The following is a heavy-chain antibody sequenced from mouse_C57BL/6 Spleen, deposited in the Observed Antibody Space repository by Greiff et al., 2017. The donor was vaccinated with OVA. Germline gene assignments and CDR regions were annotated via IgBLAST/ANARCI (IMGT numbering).Heavy chain of an antibody. Sequence: VKLQESGAELVKPGASVKLSCKASGYTFTEYTIHWVKQRSGQGLEWIGWFYPGSGSIKYNEKFKDKATLTADKSSSTVYMELRRLTSEDSAVYFCAIHEDATGTKGNWYFDVWGTGTTVTVSS. D-gene: IGHD4-1*02. J-gene: IGHJ1*03. CDR2: FYPGSGSI. V-gene: IGHV1-62-2*01. CDR3: AIHEDATGTKGNWYFDV. CDR1: GYTFTEYT.